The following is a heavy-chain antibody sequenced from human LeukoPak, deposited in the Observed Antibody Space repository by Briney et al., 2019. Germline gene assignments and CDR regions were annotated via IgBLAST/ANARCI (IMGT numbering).Heavy chain of an antibody. CDR1: GGSITSFY. D-gene: IGHD3-16*01. Sequence: SETLSLTCTVSGGSITSFYWSWIRQPPGKGLEWIGYIHYSGNTNYNPSLKSRVTISVDRSKNQFSLKLSSVTAADTVIYYCAKGDPTFLFWYFDLWGRGTLVTVSS. CDR3: AKGDPTFLFWYFDL. J-gene: IGHJ2*01. V-gene: IGHV4-59*01. CDR2: IHYSGNT.